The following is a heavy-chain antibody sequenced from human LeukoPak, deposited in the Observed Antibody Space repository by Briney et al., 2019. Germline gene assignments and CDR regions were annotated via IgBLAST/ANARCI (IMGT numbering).Heavy chain of an antibody. D-gene: IGHD2-2*02. CDR1: GFTFSTYT. J-gene: IGHJ4*02. CDR3: ASSFYCSSTSCYTDFDY. Sequence: LPGGSLRLSCAASGFTFSTYTMSWVRQAPGKGLEWVSAISGSGGSTYYADSVKGRFTISRDNSKNTLYLQMSSLRAEDTAVYYCASSFYCSSTSCYTDFDYWGQGTLVTVSS. V-gene: IGHV3-23*01. CDR2: ISGSGGST.